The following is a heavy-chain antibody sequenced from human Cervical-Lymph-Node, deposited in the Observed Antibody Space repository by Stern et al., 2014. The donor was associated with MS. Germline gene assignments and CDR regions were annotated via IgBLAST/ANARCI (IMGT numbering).Heavy chain of an antibody. Sequence: QMQLVQSGAEVKKPGASVKVSCKASGYTFTSYGVSWVRQAPGQGLEVMGWNSAYNGNTNYAQELQGRVTMTTDTSTSTAYMELRSLRSDDTAVYYCARDRGAARPYYYYGMDVWGQGTTVTVSS. CDR1: GYTFTSYG. V-gene: IGHV1-18*01. CDR2: NSAYNGNT. J-gene: IGHJ6*02. D-gene: IGHD6-6*01. CDR3: ARDRGAARPYYYYGMDV.